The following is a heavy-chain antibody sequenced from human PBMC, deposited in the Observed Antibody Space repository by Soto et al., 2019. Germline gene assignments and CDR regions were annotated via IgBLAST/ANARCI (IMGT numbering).Heavy chain of an antibody. CDR1: GFTFSSYS. V-gene: IGHV3-48*02. CDR2: ISSSSSTI. D-gene: IGHD2-15*01. J-gene: IGHJ5*02. Sequence: EVQLVESGGGLVQPGGSLRLSCAASGFTFSSYSMNWVRQAPGKGLEWVSYISSSSSTIYYADSVKGRFTISRDNAKNSLYLQMNSLRDEDTAVNYCARPKGYCSGGSCVWWFDPWGQGTLVTVSS. CDR3: ARPKGYCSGGSCVWWFDP.